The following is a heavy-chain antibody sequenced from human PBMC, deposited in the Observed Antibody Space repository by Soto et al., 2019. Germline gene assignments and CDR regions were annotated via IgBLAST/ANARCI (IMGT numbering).Heavy chain of an antibody. D-gene: IGHD3-22*01. V-gene: IGHV1-69*02. J-gene: IGHJ4*02. Sequence: GASVKVSCKASGGTFSSYTISWVRQAPGQGLEWMGRIIPILGIANYAQKFQGRVTITADKSTSTAYMELSSLRSEDTAVYYCARGREYYYDSSGYYPDYWGQGTLVTVSS. CDR3: ARGREYYYDSSGYYPDY. CDR2: IIPILGIA. CDR1: GGTFSSYT.